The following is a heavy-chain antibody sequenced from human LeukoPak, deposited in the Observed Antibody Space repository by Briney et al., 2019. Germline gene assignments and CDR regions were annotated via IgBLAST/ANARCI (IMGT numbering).Heavy chain of an antibody. CDR1: GNTFTKYY. J-gene: IGHJ4*02. CDR2: ITPSGGDT. D-gene: IGHD3-10*01. Sequence: ASVKVSCKASGNTFTKYYLHWVRHAPGRGLEWMGAITPSGGDTSYAQKFQGRVTMTRDTSTSTVYMELSSLTSDDTAIYYCAREESGGSFDSWGQGTLVTVSS. CDR3: AREESGGSFDS. V-gene: IGHV1-46*01.